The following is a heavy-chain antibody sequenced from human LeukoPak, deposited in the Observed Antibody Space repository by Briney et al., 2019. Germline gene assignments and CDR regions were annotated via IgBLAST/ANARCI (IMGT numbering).Heavy chain of an antibody. D-gene: IGHD6-19*01. J-gene: IGHJ4*02. V-gene: IGHV1-18*01. Sequence: ASVKVSCKASGYTFTSYGISWVRQAPGQGLEWMGWISAYNGNTNYAQKLQGRVTMTTDTSTSTAYMELRRLRSDDTAVYYCARDIAIAVAGDFDYWGQGTLVTVSS. CDR1: GYTFTSYG. CDR3: ARDIAIAVAGDFDY. CDR2: ISAYNGNT.